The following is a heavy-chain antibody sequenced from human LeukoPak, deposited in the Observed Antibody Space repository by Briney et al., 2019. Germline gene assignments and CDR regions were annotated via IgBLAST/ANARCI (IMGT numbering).Heavy chain of an antibody. CDR2: IIPILGIA. CDR3: ARTTTVTREYFQH. J-gene: IGHJ1*01. CDR1: GGTFSSYT. Sequence: SVKVSCKASGGTFSSYTISWVRQAPGQGLEWMGRIIPILGIAYYAQKFQGRVTITADKSTSTAYMELSSLRSGDTAVYYCARTTTVTREYFQHWGQGTLVTVSS. D-gene: IGHD4-11*01. V-gene: IGHV1-69*02.